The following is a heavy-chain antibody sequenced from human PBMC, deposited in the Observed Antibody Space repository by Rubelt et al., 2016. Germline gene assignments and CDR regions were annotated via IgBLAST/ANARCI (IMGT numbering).Heavy chain of an antibody. Sequence: QLQLQESGPGLVKPSETLSLTCTVSGGSISSSSYYWGWIRQPPGKGLGWIGSIYYSGGTYYNPSLRRRVIVSVDTAKNQFASKLGSGTAADTAVYYWARQLDYGDYSGWYFDLWGRGTLVTVSS. J-gene: IGHJ2*01. D-gene: IGHD4-17*01. CDR3: ARQLDYGDYSGWYFDL. V-gene: IGHV4-39*01. CDR1: GGSISSSSYY. CDR2: IYYSGGT.